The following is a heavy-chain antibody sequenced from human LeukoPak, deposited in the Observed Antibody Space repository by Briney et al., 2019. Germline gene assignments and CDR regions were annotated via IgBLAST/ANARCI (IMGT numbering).Heavy chain of an antibody. Sequence: GSLRLSCAASGFTFSNAWMSWVRQAPGKGLEWVGRIKSKTDGGTTDYAAPVKGRFTISRDDSKNTLYLQMNSLKTEDKAVYYCTTVLEVVVGIDYWGQGTLVTVSS. D-gene: IGHD2-15*01. V-gene: IGHV3-15*01. J-gene: IGHJ4*02. CDR1: GFTFSNAW. CDR3: TTVLEVVVGIDY. CDR2: IKSKTDGGTT.